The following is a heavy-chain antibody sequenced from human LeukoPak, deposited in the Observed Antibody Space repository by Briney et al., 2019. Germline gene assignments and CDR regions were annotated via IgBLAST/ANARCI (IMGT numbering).Heavy chain of an antibody. J-gene: IGHJ4*02. Sequence: GGSLRLSCAASGFTFDDYAMHWVRQAPAKGLEWVSLISWDGGSTYYADSVKGRFTISSDNSKNSLYLQMNSLRAEDTALYYCAKARQEGYCSSTSCYMAFDYWGQGTLVTVSS. CDR1: GFTFDDYA. V-gene: IGHV3-43D*03. CDR2: ISWDGGST. CDR3: AKARQEGYCSSTSCYMAFDY. D-gene: IGHD2-2*02.